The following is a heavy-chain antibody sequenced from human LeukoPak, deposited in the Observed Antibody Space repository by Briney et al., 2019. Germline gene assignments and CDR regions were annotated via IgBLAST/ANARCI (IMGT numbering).Heavy chain of an antibody. Sequence: SETLSLTCTVSGGSVSSGSYYWSWIRQPPGKGLEWIGYIYYSGSTNYNPSLKSRVTISVDTSKNQFSLKLSSVTAADTAVYYCSRYDSSGYYPLFDYWGQGTLVTVSS. CDR3: SRYDSSGYYPLFDY. D-gene: IGHD3-22*01. J-gene: IGHJ4*02. V-gene: IGHV4-61*01. CDR1: GGSVSSGSYY. CDR2: IYYSGST.